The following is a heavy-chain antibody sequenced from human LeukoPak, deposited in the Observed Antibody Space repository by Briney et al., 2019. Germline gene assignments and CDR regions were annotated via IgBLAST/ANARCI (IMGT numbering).Heavy chain of an antibody. D-gene: IGHD1/OR15-1a*01. CDR1: GFSFSNSW. V-gene: IGHV3-7*03. Sequence: SLRLSCAVSGFSFSNSWMYWVRQVPGRGLEGVANIKSDGSGISYVDSVKGRFIISRDNARNSLYLQMNSLRVEDTAVYFCAGGNSMDVWGKGTAVTVSS. CDR3: AGGNSMDV. CDR2: IKSDGSGI. J-gene: IGHJ6*04.